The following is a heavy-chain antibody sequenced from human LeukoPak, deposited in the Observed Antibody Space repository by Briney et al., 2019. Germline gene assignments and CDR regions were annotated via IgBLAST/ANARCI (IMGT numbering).Heavy chain of an antibody. J-gene: IGHJ3*02. CDR3: ARDDTMTRAFDI. D-gene: IGHD3-22*01. CDR1: GGSISSYY. Sequence: WETLSLTCTVSGGSISSYYWSWIRQPPGKGLEWIGYIYYTGSTNYNPSLKSRVTISVDTSKNQVSLKLSSVTAADTAVYYCARDDTMTRAFDIWGQGTMVTVSS. CDR2: IYYTGST. V-gene: IGHV4-59*01.